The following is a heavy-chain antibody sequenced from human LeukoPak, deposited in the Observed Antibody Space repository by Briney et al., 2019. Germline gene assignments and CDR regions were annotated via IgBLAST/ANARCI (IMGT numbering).Heavy chain of an antibody. D-gene: IGHD6-19*01. J-gene: IGHJ4*02. Sequence: GGSLRLSCAASGFTFSSYGMHWVRQASGKGLEWVAFIRYDGSNKYYAESVKGRFTISSENSKNTLYLQMNSLRAEDTAVYYCAKVAAVALYYFDYWGQGTLVTVSS. V-gene: IGHV3-30*02. CDR2: IRYDGSNK. CDR3: AKVAAVALYYFDY. CDR1: GFTFSSYG.